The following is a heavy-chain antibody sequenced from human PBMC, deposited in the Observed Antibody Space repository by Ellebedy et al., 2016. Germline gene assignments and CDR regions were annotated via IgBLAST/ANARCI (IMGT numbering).Heavy chain of an antibody. J-gene: IGHJ3*02. CDR3: SYYYDRRGDAFDI. Sequence: ASVKVSCKASGYTFTSYAMHWVRQAPGQRLEWMGWINTNTGNPSYAQAFTGRFVLSLDTSVSTAYLQISSLKAEDTSRVRDSYYYDRRGDAFDIWGQGTMVTVSS. CDR1: GYTFTSYA. V-gene: IGHV7-4-1*02. CDR2: INTNTGNP. D-gene: IGHD3-22*01.